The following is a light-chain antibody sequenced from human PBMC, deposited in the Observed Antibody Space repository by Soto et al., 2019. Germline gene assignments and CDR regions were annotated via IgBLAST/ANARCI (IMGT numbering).Light chain of an antibody. V-gene: IGKV3-11*01. CDR2: XXX. Sequence: EIVLTQSPATLSLSPGERATLSCRASQSVSSYLAWXKQKPGKXXXXXIXXXXNRATGITDRFSGSGSGTDSTLTISSLEPEDFAVYYCQQRSNWPSITFGQGTRLEIK. CDR3: QQRSNWPSIT. J-gene: IGKJ5*01. CDR1: QSVSSY.